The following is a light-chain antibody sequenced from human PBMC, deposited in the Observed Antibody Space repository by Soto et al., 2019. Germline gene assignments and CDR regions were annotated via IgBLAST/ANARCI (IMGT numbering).Light chain of an antibody. J-gene: IGKJ5*01. CDR1: QSIGSF. Sequence: EIVLTQSPGTLSLSPGERATLSCRASQSIGSFLAWYQQKPGQAPRLLIYGASTRATGIPARFSGSGSGTEFTLTISSLQSEDFAVYYCQHYNNWPPITFGQGTRLEIK. V-gene: IGKV3-15*01. CDR3: QHYNNWPPIT. CDR2: GAS.